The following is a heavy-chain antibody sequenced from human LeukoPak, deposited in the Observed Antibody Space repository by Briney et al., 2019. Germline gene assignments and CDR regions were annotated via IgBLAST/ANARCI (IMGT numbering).Heavy chain of an antibody. CDR2: IIIIVSYI. V-gene: IGHV3-21*01. Sequence: GGSLSLSFAASGFTFSTYSMNWFRQAPGKGLEWVSSIIIIVSYIYYADSVKGRFTISRDNAKNSLYLQMNSLRAEDTAVYYCARAGITMVRGVIIRKGSWFDPWGQGTLVTVSS. CDR1: GFTFSTYS. D-gene: IGHD3-10*01. J-gene: IGHJ5*02. CDR3: ARAGITMVRGVIIRKGSWFDP.